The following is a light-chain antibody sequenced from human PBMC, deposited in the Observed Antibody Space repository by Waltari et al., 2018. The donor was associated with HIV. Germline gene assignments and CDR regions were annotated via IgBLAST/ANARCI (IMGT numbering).Light chain of an antibody. CDR1: SSPLGRKY. Sequence: QSVLTQPPSASWTPGQRVTISCSGSSSPLGRKYVYWYQQLPGTAPKLLIYRNNQRPSGVPDRFSGSKSGTSASLAISGLRSEDEADYYCAAWDDSLSGVVFGGGTKLTVL. J-gene: IGLJ3*02. V-gene: IGLV1-47*01. CDR2: RNN. CDR3: AAWDDSLSGVV.